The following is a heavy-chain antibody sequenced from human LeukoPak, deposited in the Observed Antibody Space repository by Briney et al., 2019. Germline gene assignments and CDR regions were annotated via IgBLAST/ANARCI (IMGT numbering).Heavy chain of an antibody. CDR1: GFTFSTYA. Sequence: GGSLRLSCAASGFTFSTYAMSWVRQAPGKGLEWVSAISGSGGSTYYADSVKGRFTISRDNSKNSLYLQMNSLRAEDTAVYYCARDDLSYYYGSGSYPFDYWGQGTLVTVSS. CDR3: ARDDLSYYYGSGSYPFDY. V-gene: IGHV3-23*01. J-gene: IGHJ4*02. D-gene: IGHD3-10*01. CDR2: ISGSGGST.